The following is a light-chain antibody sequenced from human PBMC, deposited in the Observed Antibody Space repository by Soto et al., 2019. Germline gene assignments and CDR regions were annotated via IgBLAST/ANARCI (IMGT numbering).Light chain of an antibody. Sequence: DIQMTQSPSTLSASVGDRVTITCRASQSISSWLAWYQQKPGKAPNLLIYKASSLATGVPSRFSGSGSGTEFTLTISSLQPDDFATYYCQQYNSYLWTFGQGNKVEIK. V-gene: IGKV1-5*03. CDR1: QSISSW. J-gene: IGKJ1*01. CDR3: QQYNSYLWT. CDR2: KAS.